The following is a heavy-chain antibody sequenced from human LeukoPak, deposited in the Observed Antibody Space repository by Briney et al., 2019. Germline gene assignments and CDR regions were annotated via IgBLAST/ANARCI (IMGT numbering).Heavy chain of an antibody. CDR1: EFTFSSYE. CDR2: ISSSGSTI. J-gene: IGHJ4*02. D-gene: IGHD3-22*01. CDR3: ARSAPYDSSGYASDY. V-gene: IGHV3-48*03. Sequence: GGSLRLSCAASEFTFSSYEMNWVRQAPGKGLEWVSYISSSGSTIYYADSVKGRFTISRDNAKNSLYLQMNSLRAEDTAVYYCARSAPYDSSGYASDYWGQGTLVTVSS.